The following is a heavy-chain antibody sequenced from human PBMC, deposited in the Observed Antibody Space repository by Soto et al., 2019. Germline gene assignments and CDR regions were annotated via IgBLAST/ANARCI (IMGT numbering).Heavy chain of an antibody. D-gene: IGHD3-22*01. CDR2: ISGSGGST. CDR3: ASDYIYDSSGNIVQPDY. Sequence: DVQLLESGGGLVQPGGSLRLSCAASGFTFSNYAMTWVRQAPGKGLEWVSAISGSGGSTYYADSVKGRCTISRDNSKNTVYLQMNSLRAEDTAIYYCASDYIYDSSGNIVQPDYWGQGTLVTVSS. CDR1: GFTFSNYA. J-gene: IGHJ4*02. V-gene: IGHV3-23*01.